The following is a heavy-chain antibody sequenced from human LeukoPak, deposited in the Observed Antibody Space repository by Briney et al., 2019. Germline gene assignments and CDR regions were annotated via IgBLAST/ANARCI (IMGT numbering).Heavy chain of an antibody. CDR2: ISSSSSYI. V-gene: IGHV3-21*01. CDR1: GFTFSSYS. Sequence: GGSLRLSCAASGFTFSSYSMNWVRQAPGKGLEWVSSISSSSSYIYYADSVKGRFTISRDNAKNSLYLQMNSLRTEDTAVYYCASCSGGSCYSGRIDYWGQGTLVTVSS. D-gene: IGHD2-15*01. CDR3: ASCSGGSCYSGRIDY. J-gene: IGHJ4*02.